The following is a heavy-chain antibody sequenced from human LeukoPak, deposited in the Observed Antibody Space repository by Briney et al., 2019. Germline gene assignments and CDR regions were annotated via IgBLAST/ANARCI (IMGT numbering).Heavy chain of an antibody. Sequence: GALVKVSCKATSRISWVRQAPGQGLEWMGWIGSYGGDTYYAQKFQGRVTVTTDTSTSTVYMELGSLRSDDTAVYYCARDLWNFYDDSGYYRDFDSWGQGTLVTVSS. V-gene: IGHV1-18*01. CDR2: IGSYGGDT. D-gene: IGHD3-22*01. CDR3: ARDLWNFYDDSGYYRDFDS. J-gene: IGHJ5*01. CDR1: TSR.